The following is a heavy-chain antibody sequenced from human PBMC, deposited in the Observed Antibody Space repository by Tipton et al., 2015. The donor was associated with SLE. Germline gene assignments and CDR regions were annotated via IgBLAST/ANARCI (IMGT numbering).Heavy chain of an antibody. Sequence: TLSLTCTVSGDSISFHYWSWIRQPPGKGLEWIGYIYYSGSTNYNPSLKSRVTISVDTSKNQFSLKLSSVTAADTAVYYCASGLGSGHVDIWGQGTMVTVSS. CDR1: GDSISFHY. V-gene: IGHV4-59*08. CDR2: IYYSGST. D-gene: IGHD6-19*01. CDR3: ASGLGSGHVDI. J-gene: IGHJ3*02.